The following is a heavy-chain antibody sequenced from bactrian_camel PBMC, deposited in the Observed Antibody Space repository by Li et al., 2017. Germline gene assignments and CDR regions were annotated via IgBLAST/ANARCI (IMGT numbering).Heavy chain of an antibody. CDR1: GFTFNKVC. CDR3: AAVVEWGPCYYSDYES. V-gene: IGHV3S26*01. J-gene: IGHJ4*01. Sequence: LVESGGGSVQAGSSLKLSCVASGFTFNKVCFQWFRQATGKEREGVASIDTQSRTTYPDSMEGRFTISRDNTKNTLYLQMNSLKPEDTAMYYCAAVVEWGPCYYSDYESWGQGTQVTVS. D-gene: IGHD4*01. CDR2: IDTQSRT.